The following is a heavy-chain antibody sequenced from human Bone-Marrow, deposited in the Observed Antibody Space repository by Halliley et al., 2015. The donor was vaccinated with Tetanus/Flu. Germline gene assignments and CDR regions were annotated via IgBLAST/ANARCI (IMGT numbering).Heavy chain of an antibody. D-gene: IGHD3-16*02. V-gene: IGHV4-39*01. CDR3: ARHYRHWLFDY. J-gene: IGHJ4*02. CDR2: LYYSGST. Sequence: LRLSCTVSGVSLTSSGYYWGWIRQPPGKGLEWIGSLYYSGSTYYNPPLKSRVPISVDTSKNHFSLNLNSVAAADTAVYYCARHYRHWLFDYWGQGTLVTVSP. CDR1: GVSLTSSGYY.